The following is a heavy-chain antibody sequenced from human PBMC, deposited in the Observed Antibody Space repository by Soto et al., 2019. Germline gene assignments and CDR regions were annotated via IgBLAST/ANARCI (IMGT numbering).Heavy chain of an antibody. D-gene: IGHD1-26*01. CDR1: SGSISSYY. Sequence: PSETLSLTCTVSSGSISSYYWSWIRQPPGKGLEWIGYIYYSGSTNYNPSLKSRVTISVDTSKHQFSLKLSSVTAADTAVYYCERDGELIALDYWGQGTLVTVSS. V-gene: IGHV4-59*12. J-gene: IGHJ4*02. CDR3: ERDGELIALDY. CDR2: IYYSGST.